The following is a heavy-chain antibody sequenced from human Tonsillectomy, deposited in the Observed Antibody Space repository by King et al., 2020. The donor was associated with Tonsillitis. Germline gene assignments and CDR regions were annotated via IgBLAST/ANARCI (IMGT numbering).Heavy chain of an antibody. CDR3: TRGDLYSSSFDY. D-gene: IGHD6-6*01. V-gene: IGHV1-46*03. CDR2: IDVMVGST. J-gene: IGHJ4*02. Sequence: VQLVESGTEVEKPGASVRVSCKASGYTFTTSYMPWVRQAPGQGLEWMGMIDVMVGSTTYPQKFQGRDTLTRDTAASTVYMELSSLRSEDTAVYYCTRGDLYSSSFDYWGQGTLVTVSS. CDR1: GYTFTTSY.